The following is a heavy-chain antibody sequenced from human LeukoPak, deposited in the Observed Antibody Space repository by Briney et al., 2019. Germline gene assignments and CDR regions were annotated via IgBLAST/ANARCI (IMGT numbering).Heavy chain of an antibody. Sequence: ASVKVSCKASGYTFTGYYMHWVRQAPGQGLEWVGWINPNSGGTNYAQKFQGRVTMTRDTSISTAYMELRRLRSDDTAVYYCARTWFGELLVVDYWGQGTLVTVSS. D-gene: IGHD3-10*01. J-gene: IGHJ4*02. CDR2: INPNSGGT. V-gene: IGHV1-2*02. CDR1: GYTFTGYY. CDR3: ARTWFGELLVVDY.